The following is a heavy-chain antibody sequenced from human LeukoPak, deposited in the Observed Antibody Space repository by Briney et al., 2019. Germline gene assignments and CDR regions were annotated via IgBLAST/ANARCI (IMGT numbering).Heavy chain of an antibody. CDR3: ARDLSTAAGDYYFDY. CDR2: INPSGGST. Sequence: ASVKVSCKASGYTFTTYYIHWVRQAPGQGLEWMGIINPSGGSTSYAQKFQGRVTMTRDMSTSTVYMELSSLRSEDTAVYYCARDLSTAAGDYYFDYWGQGTLVTVSS. J-gene: IGHJ4*02. D-gene: IGHD6-13*01. CDR1: GYTFTTYY. V-gene: IGHV1-46*01.